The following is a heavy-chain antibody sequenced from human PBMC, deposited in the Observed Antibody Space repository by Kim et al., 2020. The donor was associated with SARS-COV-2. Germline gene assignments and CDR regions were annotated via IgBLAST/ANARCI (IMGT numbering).Heavy chain of an antibody. D-gene: IGHD3-10*01. CDR3: AGNDDRGWGVVISTFD. Sequence: SETLSLTCTVSGGSISSSNYYWGWIRQPPGKGLEWIGNIFYSGSTYYNPSLKSRVTISVDTSKNQLSLRLSSVTAADTAVYYCAGNDDRGWGVVISTFD. V-gene: IGHV4-39*01. CDR2: IFYSGST. J-gene: IGHJ4*01. CDR1: GGSISSSNYY.